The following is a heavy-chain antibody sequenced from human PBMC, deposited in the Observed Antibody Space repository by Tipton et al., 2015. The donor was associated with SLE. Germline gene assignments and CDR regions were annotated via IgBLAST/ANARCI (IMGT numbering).Heavy chain of an antibody. D-gene: IGHD3-22*01. J-gene: IGHJ3*02. CDR3: AKELGYYYDSSGYYYVDAFDI. CDR2: IRYDGSNK. V-gene: IGHV3-30*02. CDR1: GFTFSSYG. Sequence: SLRLSCAASGFTFSSYGMHWVRQAPGKGLEWVAFIRYDGSNKYYADSVKGRFTISRDNSKNTLYLQMNSLRAEDTAVYYCAKELGYYYDSSGYYYVDAFDIWGQGTMVTVSS.